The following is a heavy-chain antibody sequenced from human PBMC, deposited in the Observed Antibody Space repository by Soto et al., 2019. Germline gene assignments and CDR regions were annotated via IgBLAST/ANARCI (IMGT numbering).Heavy chain of an antibody. CDR2: IYWDDDK. CDR3: AHRLRGGSSER. D-gene: IGHD3-16*01. J-gene: IGHJ4*02. V-gene: IGHV2-5*02. CDR1: GFSLSTSGVG. Sequence: QITLKESGPTLVKPTQTLTLTCTFSGFSLSTSGVGVGWIRQPPGKALEWLALIYWDDDKRYSPSLKSRLTITKDPPKNQVVLKRPNMDPVDTATYYCAHRLRGGSSERWGQGTLVTVSS.